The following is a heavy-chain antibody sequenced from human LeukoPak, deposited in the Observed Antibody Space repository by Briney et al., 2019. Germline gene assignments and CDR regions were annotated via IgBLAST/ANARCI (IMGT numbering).Heavy chain of an antibody. V-gene: IGHV3-7*01. J-gene: IGHJ4*02. CDR2: IKQDGSEK. Sequence: GGSLRLSCAASGFTFSSYAMSWVRQAPGKGLEWMANIKQDGSEKYYVDSVKGRFTISRDDAKNSLYLQMNSLRAEDTAVYYCARALWGAMVTSDYWGQGTLVTVSS. CDR1: GFTFSSYA. CDR3: ARALWGAMVTSDY. D-gene: IGHD5-18*01.